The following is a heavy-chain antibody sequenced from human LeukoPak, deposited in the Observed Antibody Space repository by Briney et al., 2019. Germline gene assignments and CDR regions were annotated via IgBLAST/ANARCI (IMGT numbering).Heavy chain of an antibody. V-gene: IGHV3-21*01. CDR3: ARSDTAMAEDH. CDR2: ISSSSRYI. D-gene: IGHD5-18*01. CDR1: GFTFSSYT. Sequence: PGGSLRLSCTASGFTFSSYTMNWVRQAPGKGLEWVSSISSSSRYIYYADSVKGRFTISRDSAKNSLYLQMNSLRAEDTAVYYCARSDTAMAEDHWGQGTLVTASS. J-gene: IGHJ4*02.